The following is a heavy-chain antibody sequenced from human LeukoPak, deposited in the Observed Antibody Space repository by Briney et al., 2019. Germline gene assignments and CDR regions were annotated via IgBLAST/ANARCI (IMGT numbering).Heavy chain of an antibody. J-gene: IGHJ4*02. CDR1: GGSISSSSYY. D-gene: IGHD3-10*01. CDR2: IYYSGST. Sequence: PSETLSLTCTVSGGSISSSSYYWGWIRQPPGKGLEWIGSIYYSGSTYYNPSLKSRVTISVDTSKNQFSLKLSSVTAADTAVYYCARLVGSGSYVDHWGQGTLVTVSS. CDR3: ARLVGSGSYVDH. V-gene: IGHV4-39*01.